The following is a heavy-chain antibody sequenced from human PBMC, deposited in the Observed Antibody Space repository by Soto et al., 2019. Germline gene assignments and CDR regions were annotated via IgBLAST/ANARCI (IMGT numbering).Heavy chain of an antibody. CDR1: GFSFSTYA. CDR3: ARRRYSDSSGYFYDY. J-gene: IGHJ4*02. Sequence: GGSLRLSCAASGFSFSTYAMHWVRQAPGKGLEWVAAITYDATYKYYADSVKGRFTISRDNSKNTLYLQMNSLRAEDTAVYYCARRRYSDSSGYFYDYWGQGTLVTVSS. D-gene: IGHD3-22*01. CDR2: ITYDATYK. V-gene: IGHV3-30-3*02.